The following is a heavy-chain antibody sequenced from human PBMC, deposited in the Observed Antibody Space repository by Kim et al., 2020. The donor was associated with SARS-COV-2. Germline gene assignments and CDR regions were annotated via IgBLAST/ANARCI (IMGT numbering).Heavy chain of an antibody. Sequence: ASVKVSFKASGYTFTSYDINCVRQATGQGLEWMGWMNPNSGNTGYAQQFQGRDTMNRNTSISSDYMELSSLRSDETAVYYCAIGCITAMVFHYYYGMEVWGTGTTVTVDS. CDR1: GYTFTSYD. V-gene: IGHV1-8*01. CDR3: AIGCITAMVFHYYYGMEV. CDR2: MNPNSGNT. D-gene: IGHD5-18*01. J-gene: IGHJ6*04.